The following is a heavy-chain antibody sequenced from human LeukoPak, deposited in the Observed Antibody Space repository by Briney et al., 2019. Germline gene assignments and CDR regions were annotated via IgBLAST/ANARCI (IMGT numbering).Heavy chain of an antibody. D-gene: IGHD2-21*02. CDR2: IYYSGNT. J-gene: IGHJ4*02. CDR1: GGSISSGGYY. CDR3: AREGPTATSIDY. V-gene: IGHV4-61*08. Sequence: SETLSLTCTVSGGSISSGGYYWSWIRQPPGKGLEWIGYIYYSGNTNYNPSLKSRVTISVDTSRNQFSLKLSSVTAADTAVYYCAREGPTATSIDYWGQGTLVTVSS.